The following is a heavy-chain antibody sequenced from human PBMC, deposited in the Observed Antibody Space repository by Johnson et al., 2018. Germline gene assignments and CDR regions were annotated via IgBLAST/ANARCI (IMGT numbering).Heavy chain of an antibody. D-gene: IGHD3-22*01. V-gene: IGHV3-9*01. CDR2: ISWNSGSI. Sequence: VQLVESGGGLVQXGRSXRLXCAASGFTFDDYAMQWVRQAPGKGLEWVSGISWNSGSIGYADSVKGRFTISRDNAKNSLDLQMNSLRAEDTAWYYCAKDMYYDSSRGGAFDIWGQGTMVTVSS. CDR1: GFTFDDYA. CDR3: AKDMYYDSSRGGAFDI. J-gene: IGHJ3*02.